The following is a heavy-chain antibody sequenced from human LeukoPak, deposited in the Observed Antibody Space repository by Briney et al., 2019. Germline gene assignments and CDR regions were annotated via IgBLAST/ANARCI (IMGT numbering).Heavy chain of an antibody. V-gene: IGHV3-74*01. Sequence: PGGSLRLSCAASGXTFSNPWMHWVRQGPGKGLVWVSRINGDGSSISYADSVKGRFTISRDNAKNTLYLQMNSLRAEDTAVYFCARGYSNYVDYWGQGTLVTVSS. CDR1: GXTFSNPW. D-gene: IGHD4-11*01. CDR2: INGDGSSI. CDR3: ARGYSNYVDY. J-gene: IGHJ4*02.